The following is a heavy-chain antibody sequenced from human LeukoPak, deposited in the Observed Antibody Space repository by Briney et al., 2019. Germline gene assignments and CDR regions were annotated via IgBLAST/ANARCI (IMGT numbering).Heavy chain of an antibody. CDR3: AKERGEVVLLWFGGLGQ. Sequence: PGGSLRLSCAASGFTFSRYAMSWVRQAPGKALEWLSAISGSGDGTYYADSVKGRFTISRDNSKNTLYLQMNSLRAGDTAVYYCAKERGEVVLLWFGGLGQWGQGTLVTVSS. D-gene: IGHD3-10*01. V-gene: IGHV3-23*01. J-gene: IGHJ4*02. CDR2: ISGSGDGT. CDR1: GFTFSRYA.